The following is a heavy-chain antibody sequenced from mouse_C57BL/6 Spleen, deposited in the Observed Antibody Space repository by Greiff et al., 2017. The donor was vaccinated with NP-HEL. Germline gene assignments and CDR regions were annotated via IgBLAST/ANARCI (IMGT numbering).Heavy chain of an antibody. CDR1: GFTFSSYA. CDR2: ISDGGSYT. Sequence: VQLKESGGGLVKPGGSLKLSCAASGFTFSSYAMSWVRQTPEKRLEWVATISDGGSYTYYPDNVKGRFTISRDNAKNNLYLQMSHLKSEDTAMYYCARGYGPRAVYYFDYWGQGTTLTVSS. V-gene: IGHV5-4*01. J-gene: IGHJ2*01. CDR3: ARGYGPRAVYYFDY. D-gene: IGHD1-1*01.